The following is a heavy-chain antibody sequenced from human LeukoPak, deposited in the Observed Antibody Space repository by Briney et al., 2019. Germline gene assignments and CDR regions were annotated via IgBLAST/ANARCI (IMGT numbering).Heavy chain of an antibody. D-gene: IGHD6-13*01. CDR2: LYSGGNT. V-gene: IGHV3-66*04. CDR1: GFTVSSSY. J-gene: IGHJ4*02. Sequence: GGSLRLSCAASGFTVSSSYMSWVRQAPGKGLEWVSTLYSGGNTYYADSVKGRFTIARDNSRNTLYLQMNSLRAEDTAVYYCARRGSSWFDYWGQGTLVTVFS. CDR3: ARRGSSWFDY.